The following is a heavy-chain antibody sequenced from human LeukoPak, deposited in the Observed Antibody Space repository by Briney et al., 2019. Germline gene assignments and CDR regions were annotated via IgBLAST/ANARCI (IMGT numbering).Heavy chain of an antibody. Sequence: PGGSLRLSCAASGFTFSNYAMSWVRQPPGKGLEWVSGIIGSGGSTFYADSVKGRFSISRDNSKKTLYLQMHSLRAEDTAVYYCVKELAEMATISPFDCWGQGTLVTVSS. CDR2: IIGSGGST. CDR3: VKELAEMATISPFDC. V-gene: IGHV3-23*01. D-gene: IGHD5-24*01. J-gene: IGHJ4*02. CDR1: GFTFSNYA.